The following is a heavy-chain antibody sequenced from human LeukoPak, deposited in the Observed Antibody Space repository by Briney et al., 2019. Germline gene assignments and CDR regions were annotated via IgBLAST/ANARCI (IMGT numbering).Heavy chain of an antibody. V-gene: IGHV1-69*04. CDR1: GGIFSSYA. CDR2: IITILGIA. Sequence: SVKVSCKASGGIFSSYAISWVRQAPGQGLEWMGRIITILGIANYAQKFQGRVTITADKSTSTAYMDLSSLRSEDTAVYYCARDLPPYYFDYWGQGTLVTVSS. J-gene: IGHJ4*02. CDR3: ARDLPPYYFDY.